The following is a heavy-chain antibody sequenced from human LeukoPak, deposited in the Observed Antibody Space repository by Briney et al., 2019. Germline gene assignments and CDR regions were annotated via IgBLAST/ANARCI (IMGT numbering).Heavy chain of an antibody. V-gene: IGHV3-30*18. CDR1: GFTFSSYG. D-gene: IGHD6-13*01. CDR3: AKSGIAAAGQRGYFDY. J-gene: IGHJ4*02. CDR2: ISNDGSNK. Sequence: GGSLRLSCAASGFTFSSYGIHWVRQAPGKGLEWVAVISNDGSNKYYADSVKGRFAISRDNSKNTVYLQMNSLRGEDTAVYYCAKSGIAAAGQRGYFDYWGQGTLVTVSS.